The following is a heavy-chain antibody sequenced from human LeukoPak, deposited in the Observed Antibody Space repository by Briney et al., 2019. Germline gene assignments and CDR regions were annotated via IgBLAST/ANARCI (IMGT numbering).Heavy chain of an antibody. Sequence: PSETLSLTCTVSGGSISSSSYYWGWIRQPPGKGLEWIGSIYYSGSTYYNPSLKSRVTISVDTSKNQFSLKLSSVTAAVTAVYYCARAVRAGSYYDSSGYIDYWGQGTLVTVSS. CDR3: ARAVRAGSYYDSSGYIDY. CDR2: IYYSGST. V-gene: IGHV4-39*07. J-gene: IGHJ4*02. D-gene: IGHD3-22*01. CDR1: GGSISSSSYY.